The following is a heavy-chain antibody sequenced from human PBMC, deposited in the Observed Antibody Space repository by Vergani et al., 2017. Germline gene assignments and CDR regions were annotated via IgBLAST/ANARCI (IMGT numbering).Heavy chain of an antibody. Sequence: EVQLLESGGGLVQPGGSLRLSCAASGFTFSSYAMSWVRQAPGKGLEWVSAISGSGGSTYYAASVKGRFTISRDNSKNTLYLQMNSLRAEDTAVYYCAKDVVVVVATPLYFDYWGQGTLVTVSA. D-gene: IGHD2-15*01. V-gene: IGHV3-23*01. CDR2: ISGSGGST. J-gene: IGHJ4*02. CDR1: GFTFSSYA. CDR3: AKDVVVVVATPLYFDY.